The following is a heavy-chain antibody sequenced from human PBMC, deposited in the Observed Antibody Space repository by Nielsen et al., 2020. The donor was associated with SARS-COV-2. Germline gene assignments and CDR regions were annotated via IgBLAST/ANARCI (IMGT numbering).Heavy chain of an antibody. Sequence: ESLKISCAASGFTFSNAWMSWVRQAPGKGLEWIGEIYHSGRINYNPSLKSRVAISMEKSKNQFSLKLSSVTAADTAVYYCARVPLRFPFDSWGQGTLVTVSS. CDR3: ARVPLRFPFDS. J-gene: IGHJ4*02. CDR2: IYHSGRI. CDR1: GFTFSNAW. V-gene: IGHV4/OR15-8*01.